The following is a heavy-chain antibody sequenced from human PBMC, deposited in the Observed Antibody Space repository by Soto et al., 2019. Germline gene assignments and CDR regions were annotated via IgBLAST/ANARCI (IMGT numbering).Heavy chain of an antibody. CDR3: ARDLEQWLTSWGYYCYVMDV. Sequence: PSQTLSLTCAISGDSVSSNSAAWNWIRQSPSRGLEWLGRTYYRSKWYNDYAVSVKSRITINPDTSKNQFSLQLNSVTPEDTAVYYCARDLEQWLTSWGYYCYVMDVWGQGSSVTVSS. D-gene: IGHD6-19*01. V-gene: IGHV6-1*01. J-gene: IGHJ6*02. CDR2: TYYRSKWYN. CDR1: GDSVSSNSAA.